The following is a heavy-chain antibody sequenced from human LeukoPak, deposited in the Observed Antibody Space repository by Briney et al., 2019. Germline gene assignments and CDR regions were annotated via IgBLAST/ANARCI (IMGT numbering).Heavy chain of an antibody. Sequence: ASVKVSCKASGYTFTGYYMHWVRQAPGQGLEWMGWINPNSGGTNYAQKFQGRVTMTRDTSISTAYMELSRLRSDDTAVYYCARDLRHYDFWESDAFDIWGQGTMVTVSS. CDR3: ARDLRHYDFWESDAFDI. J-gene: IGHJ3*02. CDR1: GYTFTGYY. CDR2: INPNSGGT. V-gene: IGHV1-2*02. D-gene: IGHD3-3*01.